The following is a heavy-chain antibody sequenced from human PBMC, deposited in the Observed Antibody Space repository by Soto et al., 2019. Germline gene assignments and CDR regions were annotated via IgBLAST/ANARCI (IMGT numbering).Heavy chain of an antibody. CDR1: GFTFSGYS. J-gene: IGHJ3*01. CDR2: INKDGSKT. D-gene: IGHD3-10*01. V-gene: IGHV3-74*01. Sequence: EVQLVESGGGLVQPGGSLRLSCVVSGFTFSGYSMYWVRQVPGKGLVWVSRINKDGSKTNYADSVRGRFTISRDNAKNTLYLKRNILGAEETVVYYGRRSDYGGGDYGLDFWGQGTMVIVSS. CDR3: RRSDYGGGDYGLDF.